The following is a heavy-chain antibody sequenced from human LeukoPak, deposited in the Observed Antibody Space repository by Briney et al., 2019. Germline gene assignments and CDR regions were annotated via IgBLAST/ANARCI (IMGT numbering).Heavy chain of an antibody. CDR2: IKQDESEK. D-gene: IGHD2-15*01. J-gene: IGHJ3*01. CDR1: GFTFSSYA. Sequence: GGSLRLSCAASGFTFSSYAMSWVRQAPGKGLEWVANIKQDESEKYYVDSVKGRFTISRDNAKSSLYLQMNSLRVEDTAVYYCAREVGSPAVRSAFDLWGQGTVVTVSS. V-gene: IGHV3-7*01. CDR3: AREVGSPAVRSAFDL.